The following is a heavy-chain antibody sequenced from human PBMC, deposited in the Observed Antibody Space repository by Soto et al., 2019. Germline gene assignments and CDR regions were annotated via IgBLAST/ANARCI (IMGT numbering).Heavy chain of an antibody. CDR3: ARPRGGYFDWLLSSSLFDY. CDR2: ISYDGSNK. D-gene: IGHD3-9*01. CDR1: GFTFSSYA. J-gene: IGHJ4*02. V-gene: IGHV3-30-3*01. Sequence: PGGSLRLSCAASGFTFSSYAMHWVRQAPGKGLEWVAVISYDGSNKYYADSVKGRFTISRDNSKNTLYLQMNSLRAEDTAVYYCARPRGGYFDWLLSSSLFDYWGQGTLVTVSS.